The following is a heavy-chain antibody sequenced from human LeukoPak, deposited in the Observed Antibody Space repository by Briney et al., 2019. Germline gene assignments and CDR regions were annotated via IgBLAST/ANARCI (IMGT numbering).Heavy chain of an antibody. D-gene: IGHD3-10*01. CDR1: GYTFTSCD. Sequence: ASVKVSCKASGYTFTSCDINWVRQATGQGLEWMGWMDPNSGNTGYAQKFQGRVTMTRNTSISTAYMELRSLRSEDTAVYYCARSPRSGVDYWGQGTLVTVSS. J-gene: IGHJ4*02. CDR3: ARSPRSGVDY. V-gene: IGHV1-8*01. CDR2: MDPNSGNT.